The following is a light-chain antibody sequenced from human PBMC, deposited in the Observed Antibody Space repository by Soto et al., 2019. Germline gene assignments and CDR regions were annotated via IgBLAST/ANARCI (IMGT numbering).Light chain of an antibody. V-gene: IGLV1-51*01. CDR1: SSNIGNNY. Sequence: QAVVTQPPSVSAAPGQKVTISCSGSSSNIGNNYVFWYQQLPGTAPKLLIYDNDKRPPGIPDRFSGSKSGTSATLGITGLQTGDEADYYCATWDRSLSVGVFGGGTKLTVL. J-gene: IGLJ2*01. CDR3: ATWDRSLSVGV. CDR2: DND.